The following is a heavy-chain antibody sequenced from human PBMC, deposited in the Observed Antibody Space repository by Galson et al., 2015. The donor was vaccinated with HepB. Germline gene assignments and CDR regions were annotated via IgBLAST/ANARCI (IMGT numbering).Heavy chain of an antibody. CDR2: ITPLFGTE. CDR1: RGTFSTYA. J-gene: IGHJ4*02. Sequence: SVKVSCRASRGTFSTYAISWVRQAPGHGLEWMGGITPLFGTENYAQKFQGRVTITADESTSTAYMELTSLKLEDTAVYYWAREGSAAARNPADYWGQGTLVIVSS. V-gene: IGHV1-69*13. CDR3: AREGSAAARNPADY. D-gene: IGHD6-13*01.